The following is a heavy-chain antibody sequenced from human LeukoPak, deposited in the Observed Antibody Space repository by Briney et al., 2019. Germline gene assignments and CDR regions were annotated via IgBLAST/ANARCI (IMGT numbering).Heavy chain of an antibody. CDR2: ISSSSSYI. V-gene: IGHV3-21*01. D-gene: IGHD5-12*01. CDR1: GFTVSSNY. J-gene: IGHJ4*02. CDR3: AREGYDSGY. Sequence: GGSLRLSCAASGFTVSSNYMSWVRQAPGKGLEWVSSISSSSSYIYYADSVKGRFTISRDNAKNSLYLQMNSLRAEDTAVYYCAREGYDSGYWGQGTLVTVSS.